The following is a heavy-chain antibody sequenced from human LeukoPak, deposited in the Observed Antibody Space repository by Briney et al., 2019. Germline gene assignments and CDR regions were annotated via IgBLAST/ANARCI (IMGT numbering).Heavy chain of an antibody. CDR2: IIPIFGTA. CDR3: ARDKLSASPYYYYMDV. D-gene: IGHD6-6*01. J-gene: IGHJ6*03. CDR1: GGTFSSYA. V-gene: IGHV1-69*05. Sequence: SVKVSCKASGGTFSSYAISWVRQAPGQGLEWIGRIIPIFGTANYAQKFQGRVTFTTDESTSTAYMELSSLRSEDTAVYYCARDKLSASPYYYYMDVWGKGTTVTVSS.